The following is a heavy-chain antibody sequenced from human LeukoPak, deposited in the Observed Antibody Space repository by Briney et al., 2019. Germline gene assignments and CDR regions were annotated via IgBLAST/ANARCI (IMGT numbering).Heavy chain of an antibody. D-gene: IGHD3-10*01. CDR2: ISTTSSYI. Sequence: PGGSLRLSCAASGFTFSSNTMHCVRQAPGKGLEWVSSISTTSSYIYYADSVQGRFTISRDNAKNSLYLQMNSLRAEDTAVYYCARSRASGSYDYWGQGTLVTVSS. CDR3: ARSRASGSYDY. J-gene: IGHJ4*02. CDR1: GFTFSSNT. V-gene: IGHV3-21*01.